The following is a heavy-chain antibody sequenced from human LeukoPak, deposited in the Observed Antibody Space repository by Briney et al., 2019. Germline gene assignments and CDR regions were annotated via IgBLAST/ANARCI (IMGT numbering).Heavy chain of an antibody. CDR2: ISYDGSNK. J-gene: IGHJ4*02. D-gene: IGHD2-15*01. Sequence: QPGGPLRLSCAASGFTFSRYAMSWVRQAPGKGLEWVAVISYDGSNKYYADSVKGRFTISRDNSKNTLYLQMNSLRAEDTAVYYCAKDKGYCSGGSCYGGGDWGQGTLVTVSS. CDR3: AKDKGYCSGGSCYGGGD. CDR1: GFTFSRYA. V-gene: IGHV3-30*18.